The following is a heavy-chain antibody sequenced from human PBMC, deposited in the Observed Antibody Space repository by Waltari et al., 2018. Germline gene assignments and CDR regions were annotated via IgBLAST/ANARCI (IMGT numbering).Heavy chain of an antibody. CDR3: ARENYRVPLNY. J-gene: IGHJ4*02. CDR1: GFTFSSYS. Sequence: EVQLVESGGGLVQPGGSLRLSCAASGFTFSSYSMNWVRQAPGKGLEWVSYISSSSSTIYYADSVKGRFTISRDNAKNSLYLQMNSLRAEDTAVYYCARENYRVPLNYWGQGTLVTVSS. CDR2: ISSSSSTI. V-gene: IGHV3-48*01. D-gene: IGHD1-1*01.